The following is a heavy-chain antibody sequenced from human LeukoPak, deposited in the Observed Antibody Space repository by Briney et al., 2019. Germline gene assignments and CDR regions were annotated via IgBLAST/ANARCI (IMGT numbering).Heavy chain of an antibody. J-gene: IGHJ6*03. Sequence: SETLSLTCTVSGGSISSSSYYWGWIRQPPGKGLEWTGSIYYSGSTYYNPSLKSRVTISVDTSKNQFSLKLSSVTAADTAVYYCARVSPQGAYYYDSSGYHRAPSYYMDVWGKGTTVTVSS. V-gene: IGHV4-39*01. CDR3: ARVSPQGAYYYDSSGYHRAPSYYMDV. D-gene: IGHD3-22*01. CDR1: GGSISSSSYY. CDR2: IYYSGST.